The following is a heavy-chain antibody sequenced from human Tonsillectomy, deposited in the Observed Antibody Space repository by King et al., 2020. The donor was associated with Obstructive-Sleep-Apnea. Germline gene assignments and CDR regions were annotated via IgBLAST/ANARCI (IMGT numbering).Heavy chain of an antibody. CDR3: ARGPFESSIAAAGTADFDY. Sequence: VQLVESGGGVVQPGRSLRLSCAASGFTFSSYAMHWVRQAPGKGLEWLAVISYDGSNKYYADSVKGRFTISRDYSKKTLYLQMNSLRPEDTAMYYCARGPFESSIAAAGTADFDYWGQGTLVTVSS. J-gene: IGHJ4*02. D-gene: IGHD6-13*01. CDR2: ISYDGSNK. V-gene: IGHV3-30*04. CDR1: GFTFSSYA.